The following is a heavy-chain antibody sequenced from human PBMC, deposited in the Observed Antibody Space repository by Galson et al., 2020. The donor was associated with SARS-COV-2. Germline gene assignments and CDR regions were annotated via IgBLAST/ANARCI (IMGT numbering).Heavy chain of an antibody. V-gene: IGHV1-69*13. Sequence: SVKVSCKASGGTFSSYAISWVRQAPGQGLEWMGGIIPIFGTANHAQKFQGRVTINADESTSTAYMELSSLRSEDTAVYYCARGTPEKLVTIVVVPAAMPRRHYYYYYYMDVWGKGTTVTVSS. CDR3: ARGTPEKLVTIVVVPAAMPRRHYYYYYYMDV. CDR1: GGTFSSYA. J-gene: IGHJ6*03. CDR2: IIPIFGTA. D-gene: IGHD2-2*01.